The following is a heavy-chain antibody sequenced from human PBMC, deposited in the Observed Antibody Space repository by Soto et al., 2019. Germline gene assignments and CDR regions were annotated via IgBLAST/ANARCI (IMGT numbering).Heavy chain of an antibody. Sequence: ASVKVSCKVSGYTLTELSMHWVRQAPGKGLEWMGGFDPEDGETIYAQKFQGRVTMTEDTSTDTAYMELSSLRSEDTAVYYCATKYYYDSSGTLVAFDIWGQGTMVTVSS. CDR2: FDPEDGET. V-gene: IGHV1-24*01. CDR1: GYTLTELS. D-gene: IGHD3-22*01. J-gene: IGHJ3*02. CDR3: ATKYYYDSSGTLVAFDI.